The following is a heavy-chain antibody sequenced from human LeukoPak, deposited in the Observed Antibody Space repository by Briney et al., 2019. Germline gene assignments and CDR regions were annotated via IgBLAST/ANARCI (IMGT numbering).Heavy chain of an antibody. CDR2: ISGGGNT. CDR3: AKTWGYSSSGIDY. D-gene: IGHD6-13*01. J-gene: IGHJ4*02. Sequence: GGSLRLSCAASGFTFSSYAMSWVRQAPGKGLEWVSGISGGGNTYYADSVKGRFTISRDNSKNTLYLQMNTLGAEDTALYYCAKTWGYSSSGIDYWSQGTLVTVSS. V-gene: IGHV3-23*01. CDR1: GFTFSSYA.